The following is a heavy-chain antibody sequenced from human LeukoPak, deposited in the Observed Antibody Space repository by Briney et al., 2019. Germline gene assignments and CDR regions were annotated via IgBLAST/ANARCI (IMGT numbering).Heavy chain of an antibody. J-gene: IGHJ6*03. CDR3: ARHLGSTTLYSNYYMDV. CDR2: IYYNGFT. Sequence: SETLSLTCTVSGGSISSSSYYWSWIRQSPEKGLEYIGYIYYNGFTNYSPSLKSRVTISVDTSKSQFSLKLTSVTAADTAIYFCARHLGSTTLYSNYYMDVWGKGTPVTVSS. V-gene: IGHV4-61*05. D-gene: IGHD1-26*01. CDR1: GGSISSSSYY.